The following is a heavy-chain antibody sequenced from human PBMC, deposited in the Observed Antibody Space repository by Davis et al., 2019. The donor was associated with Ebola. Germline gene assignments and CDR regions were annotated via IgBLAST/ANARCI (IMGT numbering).Heavy chain of an antibody. Sequence: AASVKVSCKASGYTFTSYGISWVRQAPGQGLEWMGWMNACSGNTGYVERFKGRVTMTRNPSTNTAYMELSSLRIDDTAMYYCSRGYSPKCRGGDCVNDFWGQGTLVTVSS. CDR1: GYTFTSYG. J-gene: IGHJ4*02. V-gene: IGHV1-8*02. CDR2: MNACSGNT. CDR3: SRGYSPKCRGGDCVNDF. D-gene: IGHD2-21*02.